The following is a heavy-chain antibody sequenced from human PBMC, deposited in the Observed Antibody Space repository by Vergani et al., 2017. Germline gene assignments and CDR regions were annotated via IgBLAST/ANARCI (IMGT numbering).Heavy chain of an antibody. CDR2: VSGSSATP. CDR3: ASSGTYGEDYFDY. J-gene: IGHJ4*02. D-gene: IGHD1-26*01. CDR1: GFSFPGYA. Sequence: EVQLLESGGGLVQPGGSLRLSCEASGFSFPGYAMSWVRQAPGKGLEWVSSVSGSSATPYYADSVKGRFIISRDNSKNTLYLQVNSLRTEDSAVYYCASSGTYGEDYFDYWGQGTLVTVSS. V-gene: IGHV3-23*01.